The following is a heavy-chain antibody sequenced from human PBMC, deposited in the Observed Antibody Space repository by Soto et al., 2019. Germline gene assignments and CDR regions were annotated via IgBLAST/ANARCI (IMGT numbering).Heavy chain of an antibody. Sequence: QVQLVEAGGGVVQPGRSLRLSCAASGFTFSTYAVHWVRQASGKGLEWVSGISNDESKKYYADSVKGRFTISRDNSNNTLYLQMNSLSAEHTAVYYSARSIAAAGLDYWGPGTLVTVSS. V-gene: IGHV3-30-3*01. CDR2: ISNDESKK. D-gene: IGHD6-25*01. CDR1: GFTFSTYA. CDR3: ARSIAAAGLDY. J-gene: IGHJ4*02.